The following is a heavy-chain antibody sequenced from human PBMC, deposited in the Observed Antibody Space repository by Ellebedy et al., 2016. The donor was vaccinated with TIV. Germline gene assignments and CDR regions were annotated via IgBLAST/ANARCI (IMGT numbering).Heavy chain of an antibody. V-gene: IGHV4-34*01. CDR3: ARETTDY. D-gene: IGHD1-7*01. J-gene: IGHJ4*02. CDR1: GGSFSGYY. Sequence: SETLSLTXAVYGGSFSGYYWSWIRQPPGKGLEWIGEINHSGSTNYNPSLKSRVTISVDTSKNQFSLKLSSVTAADTAVYYCARETTDYWGQGTLVTVSS. CDR2: INHSGST.